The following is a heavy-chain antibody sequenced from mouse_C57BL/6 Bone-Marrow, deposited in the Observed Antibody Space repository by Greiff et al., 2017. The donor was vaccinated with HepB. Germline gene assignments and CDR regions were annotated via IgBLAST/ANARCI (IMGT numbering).Heavy chain of an antibody. CDR1: GFTFSDYG. Sequence: DVKLVESGGGLVQPGGSLKLSCAASGFTFSDYGMAWVRQAPRKGPEWVAFISNLAYSIYYADTVTGRFTICRDNAKNTLYREMSNLRSEDTAMYYCARRLRYAMDYWGQGTSVTVSS. CDR3: ARRLRYAMDY. J-gene: IGHJ4*01. CDR2: ISNLAYSI. V-gene: IGHV5-15*04.